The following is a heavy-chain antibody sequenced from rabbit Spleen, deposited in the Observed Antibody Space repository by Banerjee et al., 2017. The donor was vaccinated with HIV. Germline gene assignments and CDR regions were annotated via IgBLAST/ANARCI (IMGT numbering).Heavy chain of an antibody. J-gene: IGHJ4*01. Sequence: QSLEESGGDLVKPGASLTLTCTASGFSFSAGYYMCWVRQAPGKGLECIACIYAGSSGSTYYANWAKGRFTISKTSSTTVTLQMTSLTVADTATYFCARGSATMTMVITGYYLNLWGP. CDR3: ARGSATMTMVITGYYLNL. V-gene: IGHV1S40*01. CDR1: GFSFSAGYY. CDR2: IYAGSSGST. D-gene: IGHD2-1*01.